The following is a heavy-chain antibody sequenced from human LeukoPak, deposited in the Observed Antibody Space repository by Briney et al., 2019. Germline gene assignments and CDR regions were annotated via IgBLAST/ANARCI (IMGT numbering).Heavy chain of an antibody. J-gene: IGHJ4*02. V-gene: IGHV3-53*01. CDR2: IYSGGST. Sequence: GGSLRLSCAASGFTVSSNYMSWVRQAPGKGLEWVSVIYSGGSTYYADSVKGRFTISSDNSKNTLYLQMNSLRAEDTAAYYCARATTVITTFDYWGQGTLVTVSS. D-gene: IGHD4-11*01. CDR1: GFTVSSNY. CDR3: ARATTVITTFDY.